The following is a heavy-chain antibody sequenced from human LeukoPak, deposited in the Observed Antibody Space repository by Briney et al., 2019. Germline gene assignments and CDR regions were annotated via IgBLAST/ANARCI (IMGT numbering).Heavy chain of an antibody. CDR3: ARDGIVAAFDY. J-gene: IGHJ4*02. Sequence: PGRSLRLSCAASGFTFSSYSMHWVRQAPGKGLEWVAVISYDGSNKYYADSVKGRSTISRDNSKNTLYLQMNSLRAEDTAVYYCARDGIVAAFDYWGQGTLVTVSS. V-gene: IGHV3-30*04. D-gene: IGHD5-12*01. CDR2: ISYDGSNK. CDR1: GFTFSSYS.